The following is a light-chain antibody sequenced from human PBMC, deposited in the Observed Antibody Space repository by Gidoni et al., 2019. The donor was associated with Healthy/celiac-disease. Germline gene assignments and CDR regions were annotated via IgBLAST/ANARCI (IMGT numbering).Light chain of an antibody. CDR2: CAS. J-gene: IGKJ1*01. CDR1: QSGSSN. CDR3: QQYYNSPPRT. Sequence: EIVMTQSPATVSVSTGERANLSCRASQSGSSNLDWYQQKPGQAPRLLIYCASIRATGFPARFSGSGSGTEFTLTISSLQSEDLADYYCQQYYNSPPRTFGQGTKVEIK. V-gene: IGKV3D-15*01.